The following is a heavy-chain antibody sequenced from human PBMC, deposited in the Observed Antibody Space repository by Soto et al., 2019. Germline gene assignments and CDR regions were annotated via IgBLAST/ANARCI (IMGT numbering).Heavy chain of an antibody. CDR1: GFTFSSYA. V-gene: IGHV3-30-3*01. CDR2: ISYDGSNK. Sequence: ESGGGVVQPGRSLRLSCAASGFTFSSYAMHWVRQAPGKGLEWVAVISYDGSNKYYADSVKGRFTISRDNSKNTLYLQMNSLRAEDTAVYYCARVGEQQLFYGMDVWGQGTTVTVSS. D-gene: IGHD6-13*01. CDR3: ARVGEQQLFYGMDV. J-gene: IGHJ6*02.